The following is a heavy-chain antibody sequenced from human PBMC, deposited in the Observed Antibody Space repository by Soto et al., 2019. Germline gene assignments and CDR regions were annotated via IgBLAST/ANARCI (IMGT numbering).Heavy chain of an antibody. D-gene: IGHD3-22*01. Sequence: QVQLVQSGAEVKKPGSSVKVSCKASGGTFSSYAISWVQQAPGQGLEWMGGIIPIFGTANYAQKFQGRVTITADKSTSTAYMELSSLRSEDTAVYYCARDPLDSSGYYLRTFDYWGQGTLVTVSS. J-gene: IGHJ4*02. CDR3: ARDPLDSSGYYLRTFDY. CDR1: GGTFSSYA. CDR2: IIPIFGTA. V-gene: IGHV1-69*06.